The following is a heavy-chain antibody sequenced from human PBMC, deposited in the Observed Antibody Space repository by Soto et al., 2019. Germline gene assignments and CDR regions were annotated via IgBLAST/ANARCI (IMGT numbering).Heavy chain of an antibody. CDR1: GDTFTDYY. CDR2: VNPSGGHT. V-gene: IGHV1-46*01. Sequence: QVQLMQSGAEVKKPGASVKVSCKASGDTFTDYYIHWVRQAPGQGLEWMGTVNPSGGHTTYAQHFLGRVTMPRDTSTSTLYRELTSLTSDDTAVYYCASGGHVVVVTAALDYWGQGTLVTVSS. CDR3: ASGGHVVVVTAALDY. J-gene: IGHJ4*02. D-gene: IGHD2-21*02.